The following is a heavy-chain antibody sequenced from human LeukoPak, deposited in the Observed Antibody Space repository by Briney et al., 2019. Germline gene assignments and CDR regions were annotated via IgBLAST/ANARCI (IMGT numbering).Heavy chain of an antibody. CDR2: IYYSGST. Sequence: PSETLSLTCTVSGGSISSYYWSWIRQPPGKGLERIGYIYYSGSTNYNPSLKSRVTISVDTSKNQFSLELSSVTAADTAVYYCARAAGRKSSSGYFDYWGQGTLVTVSS. D-gene: IGHD6-19*01. CDR3: ARAAGRKSSSGYFDY. J-gene: IGHJ4*02. V-gene: IGHV4-59*01. CDR1: GGSISSYY.